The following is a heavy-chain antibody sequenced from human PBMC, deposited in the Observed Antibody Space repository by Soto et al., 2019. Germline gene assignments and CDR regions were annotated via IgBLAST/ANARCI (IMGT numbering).Heavy chain of an antibody. Sequence: SETLSLTCTVSGGSISSYYWTWIRQPPGKGLEWIGYIYYRGSTNYNPSLTSQVTISVDTSKSQFSLKLSSVTAADTAMYYCARDVWGSGSYYPTRPYYYYYGMDGWGQGTTVTVSS. V-gene: IGHV4-59*01. CDR2: IYYRGST. CDR1: GGSISSYY. CDR3: ARDVWGSGSYYPTRPYYYYYGMDG. D-gene: IGHD3-10*01. J-gene: IGHJ6*02.